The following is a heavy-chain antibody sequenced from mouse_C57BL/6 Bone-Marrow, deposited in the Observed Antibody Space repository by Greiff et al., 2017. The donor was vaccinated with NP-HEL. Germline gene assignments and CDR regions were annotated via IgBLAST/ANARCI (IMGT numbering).Heavy chain of an antibody. V-gene: IGHV1-37*01. CDR1: GYSFTGYF. CDR2: INPYNGDT. Sequence: VHVKQSGPELVKPGASVKISCKASGYSFTGYFMNWVKPSPGKSLAWIGRINPYNGDTFYNQKFKGKATFTVDKSSSTAHMELLSLTSEDFAVYYCARLLSYAMDYWGQGTSVTVSS. D-gene: IGHD2-1*01. CDR3: ARLLSYAMDY. J-gene: IGHJ4*01.